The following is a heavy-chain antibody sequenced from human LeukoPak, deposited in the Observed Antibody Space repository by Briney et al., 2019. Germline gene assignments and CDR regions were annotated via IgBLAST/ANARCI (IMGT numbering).Heavy chain of an antibody. D-gene: IGHD6-13*01. CDR1: GGSFSGYY. V-gene: IGHV4-34*01. CDR3: ARHAGLGAAAGTSPYYYYYMDV. CDR2: INHSGST. Sequence: SETLSLTCAVYGGSFSGYYWSWIRQPPGKGLGWIGEINHSGSTNYNPSLKSRVTISVDTSKNQFSLKLSSVTAADTAVYYCARHAGLGAAAGTSPYYYYYMDVWGKGTTVTVSS. J-gene: IGHJ6*03.